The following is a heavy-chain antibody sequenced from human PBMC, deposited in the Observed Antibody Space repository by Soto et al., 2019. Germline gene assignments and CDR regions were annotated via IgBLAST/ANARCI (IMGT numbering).Heavy chain of an antibody. V-gene: IGHV4-59*01. CDR3: ARSVAVPGAHIDY. D-gene: IGHD6-19*01. CDR1: GGSISGSY. CDR2: VYYTGST. Sequence: SETLALPCSFSGGSISGSYWSWIRQSPGKGLEWLGYVYYTGSTNYSPSLRSRVSISVDTSKNEFSLRLSSVTAADTAVYFCARSVAVPGAHIDYWGQGTQVTVSS. J-gene: IGHJ4*02.